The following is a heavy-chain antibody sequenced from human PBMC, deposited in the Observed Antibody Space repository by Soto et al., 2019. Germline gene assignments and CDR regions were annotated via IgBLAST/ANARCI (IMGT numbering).Heavy chain of an antibody. V-gene: IGHV4-30-2*01. Sequence: SETLSLTCAVSGGSISSGGYSWSWIRQPPGKGLEWIGYVYHSGSTYYNPSLKSRVTISVDRSKNQFSLKLSSVTAADTAVYYCARVRRYDYCHYYYGMDVWGQGTTVTVSS. CDR2: VYHSGST. CDR3: ARVRRYDYCHYYYGMDV. CDR1: GGSISSGGYS. J-gene: IGHJ6*02. D-gene: IGHD5-12*01.